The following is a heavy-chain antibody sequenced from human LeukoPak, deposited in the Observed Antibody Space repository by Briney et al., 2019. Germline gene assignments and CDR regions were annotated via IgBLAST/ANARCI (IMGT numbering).Heavy chain of an antibody. Sequence: PSETLSLTCTVYGGSFSGYYWSWIRQHPGKGLEWIGYIYYSGSTYYNPSLKSRVTISVDTSKNQFSLKLSSVTAADTAVYYCAREASGYSYGYYYYYMDVWGKGTTVTVSS. D-gene: IGHD5-18*01. J-gene: IGHJ6*03. CDR3: AREASGYSYGYYYYYMDV. CDR2: IYYSGST. CDR1: GGSFSGYY. V-gene: IGHV4-31*03.